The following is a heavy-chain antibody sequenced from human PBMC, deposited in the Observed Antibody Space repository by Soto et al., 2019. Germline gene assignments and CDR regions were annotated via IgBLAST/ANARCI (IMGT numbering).Heavy chain of an antibody. D-gene: IGHD5-18*01. CDR1: GYTFTSYD. CDR3: ARVTVDTAMVTWWYFDL. V-gene: IGHV1-8*01. Sequence: QVQLVQSGAEVKKPGASVKVSCKASGYTFTSYDINWVRQATGQGLEWMGWMNPNSGNTGYAQKFQGRVTMTRNTSLSTAYMELSSVRSEDTAVYYCARVTVDTAMVTWWYFDLWGRGTLVTVSS. CDR2: MNPNSGNT. J-gene: IGHJ2*01.